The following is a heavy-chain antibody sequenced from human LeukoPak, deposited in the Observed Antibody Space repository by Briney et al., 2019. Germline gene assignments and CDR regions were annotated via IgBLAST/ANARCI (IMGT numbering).Heavy chain of an antibody. J-gene: IGHJ4*02. Sequence: GGSLRLSCAASGFTVSSYWMSWVRQAPGKGLGWVANIKQDGSEKYYVDSVKGRFTISRDNAKNSLYLQMNSLRAEDTAVYYCASQLLLYFDYWGQGTLVTVSS. CDR3: ASQLLLYFDY. CDR2: IKQDGSEK. D-gene: IGHD2-2*01. V-gene: IGHV3-7*01. CDR1: GFTVSSYW.